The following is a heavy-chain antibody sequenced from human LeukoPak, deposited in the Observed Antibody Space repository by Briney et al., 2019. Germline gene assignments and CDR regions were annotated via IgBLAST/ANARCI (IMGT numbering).Heavy chain of an antibody. J-gene: IGHJ5*02. CDR2: MNPNSGNT. D-gene: IGHD5-12*01. CDR1: GYTFTSYD. V-gene: IGHV1-8*01. CDR3: ARGWSGYDRPPNWFDP. Sequence: ASVKVSCKASGYTFTSYDINWVRQATGQGREWMGWMNPNSGNTGYAQKFQGRVTMTRNTSISTAYMELSSLRSEDTAVYYCARGWSGYDRPPNWFDPWGQGTLVTVSS.